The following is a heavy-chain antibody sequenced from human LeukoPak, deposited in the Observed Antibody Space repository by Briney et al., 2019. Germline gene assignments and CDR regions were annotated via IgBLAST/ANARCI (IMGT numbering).Heavy chain of an antibody. Sequence: GGSLRLSCAASGFTFSSYGMHWVRQAPGKGLEWVAVIWYGGSNKYYADSVKGRFTISRDNSKNTLYLQMNSLRAEDTAVYYCAKDAVVAATGAMDVWGKGTTVTVSS. CDR2: IWYGGSNK. CDR3: AKDAVVAATGAMDV. D-gene: IGHD2-15*01. J-gene: IGHJ6*03. CDR1: GFTFSSYG. V-gene: IGHV3-30*02.